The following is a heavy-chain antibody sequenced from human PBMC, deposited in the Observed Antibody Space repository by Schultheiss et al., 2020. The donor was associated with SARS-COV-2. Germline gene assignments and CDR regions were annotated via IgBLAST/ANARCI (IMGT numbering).Heavy chain of an antibody. Sequence: SETLSLTCTVSGGSVSSGSYYWSWIRQPPGKGLEWIGYIYYSGSTSYNPSFTSRVSISVDTSKKQFALKLSSVTAADTAVYYCAYGMDVWGQGTTVTVSS. CDR2: IYYSGST. CDR1: GGSVSSGSYY. J-gene: IGHJ6*02. CDR3: AYGMDV. V-gene: IGHV4-61*01.